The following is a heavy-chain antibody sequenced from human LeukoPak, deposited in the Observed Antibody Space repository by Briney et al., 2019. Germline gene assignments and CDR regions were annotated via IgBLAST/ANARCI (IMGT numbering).Heavy chain of an antibody. CDR2: ISYDGANK. CDR1: GFTFSRHA. Sequence: PGGSLRLSCAASGFTFSRHALHWVRQAPGKGLEWVATISYDGANKYYADSVKGRFTISRENSKNTLYLDMNSLRAEDTAVYYCARDNGRFGELLHLDCWGQGTLVTVSS. V-gene: IGHV3-30-3*01. CDR3: ARDNGRFGELLHLDC. J-gene: IGHJ4*02. D-gene: IGHD3-10*01.